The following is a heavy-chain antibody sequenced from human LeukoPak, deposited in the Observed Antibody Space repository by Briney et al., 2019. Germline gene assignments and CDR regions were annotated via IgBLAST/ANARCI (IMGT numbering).Heavy chain of an antibody. CDR2: ISSSSSTI. D-gene: IGHD1-26*01. J-gene: IGHJ4*02. Sequence: GGSLRLSCSVSEITFSDFWMNWVRQAPGKGLEWVSYISSSSSTIYYADSVKGRFTISRDNAKNSLYLQMNSLRAEDTAVYYCARASLYSGSQNFDYWGQGTLVTVSS. CDR1: EITFSDFW. CDR3: ARASLYSGSQNFDY. V-gene: IGHV3-48*01.